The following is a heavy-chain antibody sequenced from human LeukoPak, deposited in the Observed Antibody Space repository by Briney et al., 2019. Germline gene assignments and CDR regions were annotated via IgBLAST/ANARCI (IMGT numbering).Heavy chain of an antibody. CDR2: INQSGVR. V-gene: IGHV4-34*01. Sequence: SETLSLTCTVSGDSFSGYFWTWIRQPPGKGLEWIGEINQSGVRTDNPSLKSRVTISVDTSKNQFSLKLSSVTAADTAVYYCAREGYSYGMGIDYWGQGTLVTVSS. D-gene: IGHD5-18*01. CDR3: AREGYSYGMGIDY. J-gene: IGHJ4*02. CDR1: GDSFSGYF.